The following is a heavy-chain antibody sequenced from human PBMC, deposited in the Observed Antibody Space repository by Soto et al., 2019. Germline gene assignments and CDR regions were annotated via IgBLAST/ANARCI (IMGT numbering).Heavy chain of an antibody. CDR2: ISGSGGTT. CDR3: TIYCPTASCYIRYGMDV. CDR1: GFTFSSYA. Sequence: EVQLLESGGGLVQPGGSLRLSCAASGFTFSSYAMTWVRQAPGKGLEWVSTISGSGGTTYDADSVRGRFTISRDNSKNTLYLQMNTLRAKYTALYSCTIYCPTASCYIRYGMDVWGQGTTVTVSS. V-gene: IGHV3-23*01. D-gene: IGHD2-2*02. J-gene: IGHJ6*02.